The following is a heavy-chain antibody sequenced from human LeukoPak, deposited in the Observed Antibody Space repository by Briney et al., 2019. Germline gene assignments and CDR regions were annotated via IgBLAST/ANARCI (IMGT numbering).Heavy chain of an antibody. CDR2: INSDGSST. Sequence: PGGSLRLSCAASGFTFSSYWMHWVRQAPGKGLGWVSRINSDGSSTSYADSVKGRFTISRDNAKNTLYLQMNSLRAEDTAVYYCASKYQLLYWGQGTLVTVSS. CDR1: GFTFSSYW. J-gene: IGHJ4*02. D-gene: IGHD2-2*01. V-gene: IGHV3-74*01. CDR3: ASKYQLLY.